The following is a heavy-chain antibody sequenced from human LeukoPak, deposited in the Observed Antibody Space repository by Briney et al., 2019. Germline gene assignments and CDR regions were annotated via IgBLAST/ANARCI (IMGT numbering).Heavy chain of an antibody. Sequence: ASVKVSCKASGGTFSSYAISWVRQATGQGLEWMGWMNPNSGNTGYAQKFQGRVTMTRNTSISTAYMELSSLRSEDTAVYYCARSHIAAGGDYWGQGTLVTVSS. J-gene: IGHJ4*02. CDR1: GGTFSSYA. D-gene: IGHD6-13*01. V-gene: IGHV1-8*02. CDR2: MNPNSGNT. CDR3: ARSHIAAGGDY.